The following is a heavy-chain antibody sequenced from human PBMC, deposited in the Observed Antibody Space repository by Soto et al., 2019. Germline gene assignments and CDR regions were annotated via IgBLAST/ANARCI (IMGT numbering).Heavy chain of an antibody. J-gene: IGHJ5*01. Sequence: VLLVESGGGVVQPGGSLRLSCAASGFTLNNYWMHWVRQAPGKGLEWVSRINIDGRSTTYADSVKGRFSISRDDAKNNLFLQMNSLRAEDTAVYYCARDWRSNRWYYFDSWGQGTLVTVSS. CDR2: INIDGRST. CDR3: ARDWRSNRWYYFDS. CDR1: GFTLNNYW. V-gene: IGHV3-74*01. D-gene: IGHD2-2*01.